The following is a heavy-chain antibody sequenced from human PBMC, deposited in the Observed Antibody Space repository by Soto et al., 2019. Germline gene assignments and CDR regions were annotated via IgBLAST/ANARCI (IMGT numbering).Heavy chain of an antibody. CDR2: IIPIFGTA. CDR1: IGTFTRYA. J-gene: IGHJ3*02. V-gene: IGHV1-69*06. Sequence: HVSCPASIGTFTRYAITWVRQAPGQGLEWMGGIIPIFGTANYAQKFQGRVTITADKSTSTAYMELSSLRSEDTAVYYCARRGSDPDAFDIWGQGKMV. CDR3: ARRGSDPDAFDI. D-gene: IGHD2-21*02.